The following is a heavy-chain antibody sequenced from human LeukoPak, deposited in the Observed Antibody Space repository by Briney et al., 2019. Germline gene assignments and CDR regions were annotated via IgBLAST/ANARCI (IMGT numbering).Heavy chain of an antibody. CDR3: ARGSSWSYYFDY. CDR2: IYYSGST. Sequence: PSETLSPTCTVSGGSISSYYWSWIRQPPGKGLEWIGYIYYSGSTNYNPSLKSRVTISVDTSKNQFSLRVSSVTAADTAVYYCARGSSWSYYFDYWGQGTLVTVSS. D-gene: IGHD6-13*01. CDR1: GGSISSYY. V-gene: IGHV4-59*08. J-gene: IGHJ4*02.